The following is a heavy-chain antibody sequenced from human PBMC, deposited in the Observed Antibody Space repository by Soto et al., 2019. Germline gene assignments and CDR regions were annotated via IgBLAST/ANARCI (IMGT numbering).Heavy chain of an antibody. Sequence: GGSLRLSCAASGFTVSSNYMSWVRQAPGKGLEWVSVIYSGGSTYYADSVKGRFTISRDNSKNTLYLQMNSLRAEDTAVYYCARDIGVVVPAAKTGGYYYGMDVWGQGTTVTVSS. V-gene: IGHV3-53*01. CDR3: ARDIGVVVPAAKTGGYYYGMDV. J-gene: IGHJ6*02. CDR2: IYSGGST. CDR1: GFTVSSNY. D-gene: IGHD2-2*01.